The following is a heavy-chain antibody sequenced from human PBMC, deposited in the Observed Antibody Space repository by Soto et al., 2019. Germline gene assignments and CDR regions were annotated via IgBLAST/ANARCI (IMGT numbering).Heavy chain of an antibody. CDR1: GGSISSSSYY. V-gene: IGHV4-39*01. D-gene: IGHD3-3*01. CDR3: ARLVGPSYYDFWSGYYRNYYNGMDV. J-gene: IGHJ6*02. CDR2: IYYSGST. Sequence: SETLSLTCTVSGGSISSSSYYWGWIRQPPGKGLEWIGSIYYSGSTYYNPSLKSRVTISVDTSKNQFSLKLSSVTAADTAVYYCARLVGPSYYDFWSGYYRNYYNGMDVWGQGTTVPVSS.